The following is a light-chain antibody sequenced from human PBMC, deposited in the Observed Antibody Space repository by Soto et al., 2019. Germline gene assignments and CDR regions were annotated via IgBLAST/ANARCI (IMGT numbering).Light chain of an antibody. V-gene: IGKV1-12*01. J-gene: IGKJ4*01. CDR2: AAS. CDR1: QGIRRW. CDR3: QQADSFPLT. Sequence: IQMTQSPSSVSASVGDRVTITCRASQGIRRWLDWYQQKPGKAPKLLIYAASNLQSGVPSRFSGSGSWTDFTLTISNLQTEDFATYYCQQADSFPLTFGGGNKVEI.